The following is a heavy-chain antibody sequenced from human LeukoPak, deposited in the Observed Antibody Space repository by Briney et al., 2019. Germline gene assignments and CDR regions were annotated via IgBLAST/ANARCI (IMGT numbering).Heavy chain of an antibody. D-gene: IGHD4-23*01. CDR2: ISSSSSYI. V-gene: IGHV3-21*01. CDR3: ARDLDYGGNSGFDY. Sequence: GGSLGLSCAASGFTFSSYSMNWVRQAPGKGLEWVSSISSSSSYIYYADSVKGRFTISRDNAKNSLYLQMNSLRAEDTAVYYCARDLDYGGNSGFDYWGQGTLVTVSS. CDR1: GFTFSSYS. J-gene: IGHJ4*02.